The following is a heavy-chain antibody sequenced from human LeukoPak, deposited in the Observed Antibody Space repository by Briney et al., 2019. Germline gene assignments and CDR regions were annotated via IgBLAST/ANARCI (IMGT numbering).Heavy chain of an antibody. Sequence: ASVKVSCTAFGYTFTSYAMHWVRQAPGQRLEWMGWINAGNGNTKYSQKFQGRVTITRDTSASTAYMELSSLRSEDTAVYYCARDPVDTAMAGNFDLWGRGTLVTVSS. D-gene: IGHD5-18*01. CDR3: ARDPVDTAMAGNFDL. CDR1: GYTFTSYA. CDR2: INAGNGNT. V-gene: IGHV1-3*01. J-gene: IGHJ2*01.